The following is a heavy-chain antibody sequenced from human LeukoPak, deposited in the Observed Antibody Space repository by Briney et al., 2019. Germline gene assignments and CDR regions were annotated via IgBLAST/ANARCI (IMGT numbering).Heavy chain of an antibody. CDR2: IKRDGSEI. J-gene: IGHJ4*02. CDR1: GFTFSSYA. Sequence: PRGTLRLSCAASGFTFSSYAMSWVRQAPGKGLEGVANIKRDGSEIYYVDSVKGRSTISRDNAKNSLYLQMSSLRAEDTAVYYCVRLTTAAPPAFDYWGQGTLVTVSS. CDR3: VRLTTAAPPAFDY. V-gene: IGHV3-7*01. D-gene: IGHD4/OR15-4a*01.